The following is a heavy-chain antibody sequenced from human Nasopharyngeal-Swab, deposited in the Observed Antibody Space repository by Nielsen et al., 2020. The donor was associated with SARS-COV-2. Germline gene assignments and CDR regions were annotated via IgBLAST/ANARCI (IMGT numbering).Heavy chain of an antibody. V-gene: IGHV4-34*09. D-gene: IGHD3-10*01. J-gene: IGHJ6*04. Sequence: WIRRPPGKGLEWIGEINHSGSTNYNPSLKSRVTISVDTSKNQFSLKLSSVTAADTAVYYCARDRRNYYGSGSYLGVWGKGTTVTVSS. CDR2: INHSGST. CDR3: ARDRRNYYGSGSYLGV.